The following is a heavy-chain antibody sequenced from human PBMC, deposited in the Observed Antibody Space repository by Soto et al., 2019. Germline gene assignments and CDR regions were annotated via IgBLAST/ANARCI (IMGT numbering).Heavy chain of an antibody. J-gene: IGHJ4*02. V-gene: IGHV4-34*01. CDR2: INHSGST. D-gene: IGHD3-9*01. CDR3: ARRSYDILTGYHY. CDR1: GGSFSGYY. Sequence: PSETLSLTCAVYGGSFSGYYWSWIRQPPGKGLEWIGEINHSGSTNYNPSLKSRVNISVDTSKNQFSLKLRSVTAADTAVYYCARRSYDILTGYHYWGQGTLVTVSS.